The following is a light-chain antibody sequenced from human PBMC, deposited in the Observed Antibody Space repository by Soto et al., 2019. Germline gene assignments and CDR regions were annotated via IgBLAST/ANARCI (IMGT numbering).Light chain of an antibody. CDR1: SSDVGDYNY. V-gene: IGLV2-8*01. Sequence: QSVLTQPPSASGSPGQSVTISCTGTSSDVGDYNYVSWYQQYPGKAPKLMIYEVSKRPSGVPDRFSGSKSDNTASLTVSGLQAEDEADYYCSSYAGSNARVFGTGTKVTVL. CDR2: EVS. CDR3: SSYAGSNARV. J-gene: IGLJ1*01.